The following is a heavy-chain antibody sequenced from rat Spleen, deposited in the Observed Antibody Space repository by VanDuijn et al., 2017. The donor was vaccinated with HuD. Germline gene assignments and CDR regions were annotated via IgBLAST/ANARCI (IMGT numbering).Heavy chain of an antibody. D-gene: IGHD2-2*01. Sequence: VQLKESGPGLVQPSQTLSLTCTVSGFSLTSNGVSWVRQPPGKGLEWVASICIVDGSTYYRDSVKGRFTVSRDNARSTLHLRMDNLRSEDTATYYCARAGYLRDWYFDFWGPGTMVTVSS. CDR3: ARAGYLRDWYFDF. CDR1: GFSLTSNG. J-gene: IGHJ1*01. V-gene: IGHV5S13*01. CDR2: ICIVDGST.